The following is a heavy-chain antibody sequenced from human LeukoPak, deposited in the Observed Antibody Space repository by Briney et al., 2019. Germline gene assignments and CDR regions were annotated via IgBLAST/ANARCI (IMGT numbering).Heavy chain of an antibody. Sequence: SETLSLTCAVYGGSFSGYYWSWIRQPPGKGLEWIGEINHSGSTNYNPSLKSRVTISVDTSKNQFSLKLSSVTAADTAVYYCATGLYSSSSGDYWGQGTLVTVSS. V-gene: IGHV4-34*01. CDR2: INHSGST. CDR1: GGSFSGYY. J-gene: IGHJ4*02. CDR3: ATGLYSSSSGDY. D-gene: IGHD6-6*01.